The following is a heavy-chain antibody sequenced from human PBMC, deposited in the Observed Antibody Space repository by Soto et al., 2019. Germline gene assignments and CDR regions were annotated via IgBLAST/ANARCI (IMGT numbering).Heavy chain of an antibody. CDR3: ARTTAATHLNY. CDR1: GGSLSGNY. Sequence: QAQLQQWGTGLLKPSETLSLTCAVYGGSLSGNYWGWIRQPPGKGLEWIGETHHSGSTAYNPSLKSRVTTSVDTSRNQFSLKLNSATAADTAVYYCARTTAATHLNYWSQGTLVTVSS. J-gene: IGHJ4*02. D-gene: IGHD2-15*01. V-gene: IGHV4-34*01. CDR2: THHSGST.